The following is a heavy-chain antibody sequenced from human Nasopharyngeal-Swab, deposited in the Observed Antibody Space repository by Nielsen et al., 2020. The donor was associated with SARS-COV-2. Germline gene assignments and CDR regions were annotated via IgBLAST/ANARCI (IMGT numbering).Heavy chain of an antibody. CDR1: GYTFTSYD. J-gene: IGHJ4*02. V-gene: IGHV1-8*02. CDR2: MNPNSGNT. D-gene: IGHD3-22*01. Sequence: ASVKVSCKASGYTFTSYDINWVRQATGQGLEWMGWMNPNSGNTGYAQKFQGRVTMTTDTSTSTAYMELRSLRSDDTAVYYCARRSSRDYYDSSGYEDYWGQGTLVTVSS. CDR3: ARRSSRDYYDSSGYEDY.